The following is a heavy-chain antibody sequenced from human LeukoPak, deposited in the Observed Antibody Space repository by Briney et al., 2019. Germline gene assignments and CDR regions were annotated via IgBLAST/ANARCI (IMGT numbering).Heavy chain of an antibody. J-gene: IGHJ3*02. CDR1: GFSLSTSGMC. CDR3: ARMRAGGSYHDAFDI. V-gene: IGHV2-70*11. Sequence: SGPTLVNPTQTLTLTCTFYGFSLSTSGMCVSWIRQPPGKALEYLARIDCDDDKYYSTSLKTRLTIPKDTSKNQVVLTMTNMDPVDAATYYCARMRAGGSYHDAFDIWGQGTMVTVSS. CDR2: IDCDDDK. D-gene: IGHD1-26*01.